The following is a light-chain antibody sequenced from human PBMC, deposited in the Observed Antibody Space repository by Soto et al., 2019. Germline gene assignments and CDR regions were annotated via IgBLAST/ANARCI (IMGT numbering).Light chain of an antibody. CDR3: QPHSNSLRT. J-gene: IGKJ1*01. CDR2: DAS. CDR1: QSVSSY. Sequence: EIVLTQSPATLSLSPGERATLSCRASQSVSSYLAWYQQKPGQAPRLLIYDASNRATGIPARFSGSGSGTDFTLTISSLEPEDFAVYSCQPHSNSLRTFG. V-gene: IGKV3-11*01.